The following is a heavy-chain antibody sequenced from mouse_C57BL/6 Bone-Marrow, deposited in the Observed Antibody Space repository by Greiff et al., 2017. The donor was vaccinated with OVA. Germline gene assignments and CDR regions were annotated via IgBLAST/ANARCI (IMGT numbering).Heavy chain of an antibody. V-gene: IGHV14-4*01. J-gene: IGHJ3*01. D-gene: IGHD2-5*01. CDR1: GFNIKDDY. CDR3: TTSSNKGFAY. Sequence: VQLQQSGAELVRPGASVTLSCTASGFNIKDDYMHWVKQRPEQGLEWIGWIDPENGDTEYASKFQGKATITADTSSNTAYLQLSSLTSEDTAVYYCTTSSNKGFAYWGQGTLVTVSA. CDR2: IDPENGDT.